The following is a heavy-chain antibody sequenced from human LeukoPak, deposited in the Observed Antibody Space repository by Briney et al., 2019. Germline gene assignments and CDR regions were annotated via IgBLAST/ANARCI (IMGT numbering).Heavy chain of an antibody. D-gene: IGHD2-21*02. J-gene: IGHJ4*01. CDR1: GYTFTTYV. CDR3: ARQVGTASSHDFGH. Sequence: ASVKVSCKASGYTFTTYVLNWVRQAPGQGFEWMGIINTYTRNPTYAQGFTGRFVFSLDTSVSTAYLQISNLKAEDTAVYYCARQVGTASSHDFGHWGHGTLVTVSS. V-gene: IGHV7-4-1*02. CDR2: INTYTRNP.